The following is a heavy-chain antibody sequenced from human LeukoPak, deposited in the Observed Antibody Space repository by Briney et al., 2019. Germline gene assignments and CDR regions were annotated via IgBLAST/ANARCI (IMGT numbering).Heavy chain of an antibody. CDR3: AKGRDWNFNWFDP. CDR2: IRGSGGST. J-gene: IGHJ5*02. V-gene: IGHV3-23*01. Sequence: GGSLRLSCAASGFTFSSFAMSWVRQAPGKWLEWVSAIRGSGGSTYSADSVKGRFTISRDNSKNTVYLQMNSLRAEDTAVYYCAKGRDWNFNWFDPWGQGTLVTVSS. D-gene: IGHD1-7*01. CDR1: GFTFSSFA.